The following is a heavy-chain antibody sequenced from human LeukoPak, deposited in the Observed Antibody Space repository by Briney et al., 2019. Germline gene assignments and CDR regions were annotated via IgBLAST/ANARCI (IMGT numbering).Heavy chain of an antibody. V-gene: IGHV4-4*07. Sequence: PSETLSLTCTVSGGSISGYFWSWIRQPAGKGLEWIGRIYTSGSTNYNPSLKSRVTISVDTSKNQFSLKLSSVTAADTAVYYCARATPVPAAMERWGQGTLVTVSS. CDR3: ARATPVPAAMER. CDR2: IYTSGST. J-gene: IGHJ4*02. CDR1: GGSISGYF. D-gene: IGHD2-2*01.